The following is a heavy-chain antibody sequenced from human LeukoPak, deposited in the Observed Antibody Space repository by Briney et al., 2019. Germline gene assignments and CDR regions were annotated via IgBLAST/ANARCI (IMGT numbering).Heavy chain of an antibody. J-gene: IGHJ5*02. V-gene: IGHV4-30-2*01. CDR3: ARGDYCGGACYPDDGWFDP. CDR2: IYHSATT. Sequence: PSQTLSLTCAVSGGSITSGGYSWNWIRQPPGKGLEWIGYIYHSATTYYNPSLGSRVTISVDRFKNQFSLKRSSVTAADTAVYYCARGDYCGGACYPDDGWFDPWGQGTLVTVSS. CDR1: GGSITSGGYS. D-gene: IGHD2-21*02.